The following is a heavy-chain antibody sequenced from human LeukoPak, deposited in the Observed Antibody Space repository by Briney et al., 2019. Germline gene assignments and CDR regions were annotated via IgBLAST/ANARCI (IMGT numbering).Heavy chain of an antibody. CDR1: GFTFSSYA. J-gene: IGHJ4*02. CDR3: AKDPYLYSSSWYDLTDY. CDR2: ISGSGGST. D-gene: IGHD6-13*01. V-gene: IGHV3-23*01. Sequence: GGSLRLSCAASGFTFSSYAMSWVRQAPGKGLEWVSAISGSGGSTYYADSVKGRFTISRDNSKNTLYLQMNSLRAEDTAVYYCAKDPYLYSSSWYDLTDYWGQGTLATVSS.